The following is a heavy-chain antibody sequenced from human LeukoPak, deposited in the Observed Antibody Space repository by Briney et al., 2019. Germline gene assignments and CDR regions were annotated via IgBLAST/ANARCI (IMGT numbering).Heavy chain of an antibody. Sequence: SVKVSCKASGGTFSSYAISWVRQAPGQGLEWMGRIIPILGIANYAQKFQGRVTITADKSTSTAYMELSSLRSEGTAVYYCARDVPAANGESKGIFDYWGQGTLVTVSS. V-gene: IGHV1-69*04. CDR3: ARDVPAANGESKGIFDY. CDR1: GGTFSSYA. CDR2: IIPILGIA. J-gene: IGHJ4*02. D-gene: IGHD2-2*01.